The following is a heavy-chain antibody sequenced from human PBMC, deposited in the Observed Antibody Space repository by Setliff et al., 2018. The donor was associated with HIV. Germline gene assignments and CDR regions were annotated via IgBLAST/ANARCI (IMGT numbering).Heavy chain of an antibody. CDR2: INTNTGNP. D-gene: IGHD2-15*01. J-gene: IGHJ6*03. CDR1: GGTFSSYA. V-gene: IGHV7-4-1*02. CDR3: AREVVVAGVHYYNMDV. Sequence: ASVKVSCKASGGTFSSYAISWVRQAPGQGLEWMGWINTNTGNPTYAQGFTGRFVFSLDTSVSTAYLQISSLKAEDTAVYYCAREVVVAGVHYYNMDVWGKGTTVTVSS.